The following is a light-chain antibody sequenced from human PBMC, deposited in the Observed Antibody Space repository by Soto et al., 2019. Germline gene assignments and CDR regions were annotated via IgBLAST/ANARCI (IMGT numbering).Light chain of an antibody. CDR2: GAS. CDR1: QSVSSSY. CDR3: QQYGSSPPYT. J-gene: IGKJ2*01. V-gene: IGKV3-20*01. Sequence: EIVLTQSPGTLSLSPGERATLSCRASQSVSSSYLAWYQQKPGQAPRLLIYGASSRATGIPDRFSGSGSGTDFNLTISRLEREDFAVYYCQQYGSSPPYTFGQGTKLEIK.